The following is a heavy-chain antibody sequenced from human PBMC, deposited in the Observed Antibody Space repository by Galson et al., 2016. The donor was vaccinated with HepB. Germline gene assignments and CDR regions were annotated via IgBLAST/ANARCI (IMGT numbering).Heavy chain of an antibody. Sequence: SVKVSCKASGYTVTDYYLHWVRQAPGQGLEWMGWINPDSGGTNYAQNFQGRVTMTWDTSISTAYMELIRLRSDDTAVYYCAKRHEYCPPVGCSVDYWGQGTLVSVSS. CDR2: INPDSGGT. CDR3: AKRHEYCPPVGCSVDY. CDR1: GYTVTDYY. J-gene: IGHJ4*02. D-gene: IGHD2/OR15-2a*01. V-gene: IGHV1-2*02.